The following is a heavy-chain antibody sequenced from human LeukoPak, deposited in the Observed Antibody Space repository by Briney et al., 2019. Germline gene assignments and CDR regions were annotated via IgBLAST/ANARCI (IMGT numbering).Heavy chain of an antibody. Sequence: GGSLTLFCAASGFTFSSYSMNWVRQAPGKGLEWVSSISSSSSYIYYADSVKGRFTISRDNAKNSLYLQMNSLRAEDTAVYYCARETYDSSGYDGYGGQETLVTVSS. CDR2: ISSSSSYI. CDR1: GFTFSSYS. J-gene: IGHJ4*02. CDR3: ARETYDSSGYDGY. D-gene: IGHD3-22*01. V-gene: IGHV3-21*01.